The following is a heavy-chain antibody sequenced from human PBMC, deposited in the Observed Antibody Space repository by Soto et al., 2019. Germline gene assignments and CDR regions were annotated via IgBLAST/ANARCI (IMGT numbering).Heavy chain of an antibody. J-gene: IGHJ6*02. CDR2: IIPIFGTA. CDR1: GGTFSSYA. Sequence: SVKVSCKASGGTFSSYAISWVRQAPGQGLEWMGGIIPIFGTANYAQKFQGRVTITADKSTSTAYMELSSLRSEDTAVYYCASITRGSSSSKVYYYYGMDVWGQGTTVTVSS. CDR3: ASITRGSSSSKVYYYYGMDV. D-gene: IGHD6-6*01. V-gene: IGHV1-69*06.